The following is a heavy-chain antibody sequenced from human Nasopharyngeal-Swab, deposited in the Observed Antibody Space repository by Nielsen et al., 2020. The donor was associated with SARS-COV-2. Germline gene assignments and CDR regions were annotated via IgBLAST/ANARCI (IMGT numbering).Heavy chain of an antibody. CDR2: TLYRSKWYN. CDR1: GDSVSSHSAG. V-gene: IGHV6-1*01. CDR3: ARGRDFSFDP. Sequence: SQTLSLTCAISGDSVSSHSAGWNWIRQSPSRGLEWLGRTLYRSKWYNDYAESVKSRIAVNPDTSKNQFSLQLNSVTPEDTAVYYCARGRDFSFDPWGQGTLVTASS. D-gene: IGHD3-3*01. J-gene: IGHJ5*02.